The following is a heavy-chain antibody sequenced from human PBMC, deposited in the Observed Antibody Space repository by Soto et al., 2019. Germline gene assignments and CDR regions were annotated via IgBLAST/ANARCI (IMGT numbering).Heavy chain of an antibody. CDR2: IDPNDSYT. V-gene: IGHV5-10-1*01. CDR1: GYSFTSYW. D-gene: IGHD6-19*01. J-gene: IGHJ4*02. CDR3: ARQFAGYSSGWPFDS. Sequence: GESLKISCKGSGYSFTSYWINWVRQMPGKGLEWMGTIDPNDSYTRYSPSFQGHVTISVDKSISTAYLQWSSLKASDTAMYYCARQFAGYSSGWPFDSWSQGILVTVSS.